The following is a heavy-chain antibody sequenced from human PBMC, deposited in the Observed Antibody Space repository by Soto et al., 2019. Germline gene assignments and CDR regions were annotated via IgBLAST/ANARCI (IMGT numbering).Heavy chain of an antibody. CDR3: EKGSRGYTGYVFDY. D-gene: IGHD5-12*01. J-gene: IGHJ4*02. V-gene: IGHV3-23*01. CDR2: ISGSGATT. CDR1: GFSFGGYA. Sequence: GGSLRLSCATSGFSFGGYAMSWIRQAPGKGLDWVSSISGSGATTYYTNSVKGRFTISRDNSKNTVYLQMNSLRAEDTAVYYCEKGSRGYTGYVFDYWGQGALVTVSP.